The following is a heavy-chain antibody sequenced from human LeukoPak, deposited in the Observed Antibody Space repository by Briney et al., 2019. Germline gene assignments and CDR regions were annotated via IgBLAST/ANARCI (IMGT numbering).Heavy chain of an antibody. V-gene: IGHV3-21*01. CDR2: ISSSSSYI. CDR3: AREASATYYYDSSCYYWEDY. D-gene: IGHD3-22*01. J-gene: IGHJ4*02. Sequence: PGGSLRLSCAASGFTFSSYSMTWVRQAPGGGLEWVSSISSSSSYIYYADSVKGRFTISRDNAKNSLYLQMNSLRAEDTAVYYCAREASATYYYDSSCYYWEDYWGQGTLVTVSS. CDR1: GFTFSSYS.